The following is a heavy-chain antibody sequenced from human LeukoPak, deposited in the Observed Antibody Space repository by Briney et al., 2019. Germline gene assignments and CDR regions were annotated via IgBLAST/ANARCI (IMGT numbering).Heavy chain of an antibody. J-gene: IGHJ3*02. CDR1: GGSISSYY. CDR2: IYYSGST. V-gene: IGHV4-59*01. Sequence: PSETLSLTCTVSGGSISSYYWSWIRQPPGKGLEWIGYIYYSGSTNYNPSLKSRVTISVDTSKDQFSLKLSSVTAADTAVYYCASTYYDILTGYEALDIWGQGTMVTVSS. D-gene: IGHD3-9*01. CDR3: ASTYYDILTGYEALDI.